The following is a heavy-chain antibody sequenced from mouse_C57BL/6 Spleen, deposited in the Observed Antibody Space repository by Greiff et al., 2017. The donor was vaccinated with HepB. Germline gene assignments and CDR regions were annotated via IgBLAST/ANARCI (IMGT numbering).Heavy chain of an antibody. CDR3: ARLAYGYYAMDY. CDR1: GYTFTDYY. V-gene: IGHV1-26*01. Sequence: EVQLQQSGPELVKPGASVKISCKASGYTFTDYYMNWVKQSHGKSLEWIGDINPNNGGTSYNQKFKGKATLTVDKSSSTAYMELRSLTSEDSAVYYCARLAYGYYAMDYWGQGTSVTVSS. CDR2: INPNNGGT. D-gene: IGHD6-5*01. J-gene: IGHJ4*01.